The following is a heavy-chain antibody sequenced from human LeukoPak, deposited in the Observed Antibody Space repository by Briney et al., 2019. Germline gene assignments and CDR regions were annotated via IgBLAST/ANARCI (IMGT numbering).Heavy chain of an antibody. D-gene: IGHD3-10*02. CDR3: AELGITMIGGV. CDR1: GFTFSDYS. J-gene: IGHJ6*04. Sequence: GGSLRLSCAASGFTFSDYSMDWVRQAPGKGLEWVSYISSSSSTIYYADSVKGRFTISRDNAKNSLYLQMNSLRAEDTAVYYCAELGITMIGGVWGKGTTVTISS. CDR2: ISSSSSTI. V-gene: IGHV3-48*04.